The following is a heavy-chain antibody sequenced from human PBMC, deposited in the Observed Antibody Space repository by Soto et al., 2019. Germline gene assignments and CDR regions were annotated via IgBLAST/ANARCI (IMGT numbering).Heavy chain of an antibody. J-gene: IGHJ4*02. CDR3: ARGWGAVADY. CDR2: INHSGST. V-gene: IGHV4-34*01. Sequence: QVQLQQWGAGLLKPSETLSLTCAVYGGSFSGYYWNWIRQPPGKGPEWIGEINHSGSTNYNPSLKSRVTISVDTSKNQFSLKVTSVTAADTAVYYCARGWGAVADYWGQGTLVTVSS. CDR1: GGSFSGYY. D-gene: IGHD6-19*01.